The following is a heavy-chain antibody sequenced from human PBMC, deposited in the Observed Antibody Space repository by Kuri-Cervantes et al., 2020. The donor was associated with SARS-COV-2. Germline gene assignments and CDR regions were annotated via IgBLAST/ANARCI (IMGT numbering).Heavy chain of an antibody. Sequence: GESLKISCAASGFTVSSNYMSWVRQAPGKGLEWVSVIYSGGSTYYADSVKGRFTISRDNSKNTLYLQMNSLRAEDTAVYYCARDRTILDYFDYWGQGTLVTVSS. CDR1: GFTVSSNY. D-gene: IGHD3-9*01. V-gene: IGHV3-53*01. J-gene: IGHJ4*02. CDR3: ARDRTILDYFDY. CDR2: IYSGGST.